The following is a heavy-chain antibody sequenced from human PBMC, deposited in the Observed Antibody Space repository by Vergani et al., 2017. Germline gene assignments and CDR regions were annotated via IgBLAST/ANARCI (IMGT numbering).Heavy chain of an antibody. Sequence: QVQLQESGPGLVKPSETLSLTCTVPGGSISSYYWSWIRQPPGKGLEWIGYIYYSGSTNYNPSLKSRVTISVDTSKNQFSLKLSSVTAADTAVYYCARGGSDYDILTGYSDPYYYYGMDVWGQGTTVTVSS. V-gene: IGHV4-59*01. CDR1: GGSISSYY. CDR2: IYYSGST. J-gene: IGHJ6*02. D-gene: IGHD3-9*01. CDR3: ARGGSDYDILTGYSDPYYYYGMDV.